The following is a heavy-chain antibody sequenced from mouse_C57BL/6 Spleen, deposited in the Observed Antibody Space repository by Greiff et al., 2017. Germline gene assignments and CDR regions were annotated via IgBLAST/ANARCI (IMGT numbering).Heavy chain of an antibody. D-gene: IGHD1-1*01. CDR3: ARGGITTVPFAY. Sequence: QVQLQQSGAELMKPGASVKLSCKATGYTFTGYWIEWVKQRPGHGLEWIGEILPGSGSTNYNEKFKSKATLTVDTSSSTAYMQLSSLTSEDSAVYYCARGGITTVPFAYWGQGTLVTVSA. CDR2: ILPGSGST. J-gene: IGHJ3*01. CDR1: GYTFTGYW. V-gene: IGHV1-9*01.